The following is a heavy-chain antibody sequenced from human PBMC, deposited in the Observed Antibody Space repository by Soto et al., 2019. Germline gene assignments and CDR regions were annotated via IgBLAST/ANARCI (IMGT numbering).Heavy chain of an antibody. D-gene: IGHD3-10*01. CDR1: GFTLSDYW. Sequence: EVRLVESGGGLVQPGGSLRLSCGASGFTLSDYWMHWVRQDRGKGLVWVSRIHRDGSTTYYADSVKGRFTISRDDAKNTLYLQMSGLRAEDTAVYYCARGINGHYGKDVWGQGTTVTVS. CDR3: ARGINGHYGKDV. V-gene: IGHV3-74*01. CDR2: IHRDGSTT. J-gene: IGHJ6*02.